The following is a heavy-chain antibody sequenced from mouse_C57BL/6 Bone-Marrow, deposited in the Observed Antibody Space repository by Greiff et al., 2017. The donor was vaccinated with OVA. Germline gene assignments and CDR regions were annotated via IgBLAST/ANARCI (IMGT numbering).Heavy chain of an antibody. CDR1: GFTFNTYA. V-gene: IGHV10-3*01. CDR3: VRDRRDYYGSTGFDV. D-gene: IGHD1-1*01. Sequence: EVKVVESGGGLVQPKGSLKLSCAASGFTFNTYAMHWVRQAPGTGLEWVARIRSKSSNYATYYADSVKDRFTISRDDSQSMLYLQMNNLKTEDTAMYYCVRDRRDYYGSTGFDVWGTGTTVTVSS. J-gene: IGHJ1*03. CDR2: IRSKSSNYAT.